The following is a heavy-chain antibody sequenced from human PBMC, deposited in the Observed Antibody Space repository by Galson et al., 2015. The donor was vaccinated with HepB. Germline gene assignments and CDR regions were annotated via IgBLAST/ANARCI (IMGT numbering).Heavy chain of an antibody. CDR2: ISSSSSTI. CDR1: GFTFSSYS. Sequence: SLRLSCAASGFTFSSYSMNWVRQAPGKGLEWVSYISSSSSTIYYADSVKGRFTISRDNAKNSLYLQMNSLRDEDTAVYYCAREGEMATIRGYDAFDIWGQGTMATVSS. D-gene: IGHD5-24*01. V-gene: IGHV3-48*02. CDR3: AREGEMATIRGYDAFDI. J-gene: IGHJ3*02.